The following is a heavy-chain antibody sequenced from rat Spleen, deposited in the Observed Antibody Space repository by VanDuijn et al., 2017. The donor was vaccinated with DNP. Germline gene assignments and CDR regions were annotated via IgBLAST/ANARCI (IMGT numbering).Heavy chain of an antibody. Sequence: EVQLVESGGGLVQPGRSLKLSCAASGFTFSNSGMHWIRQAPTKGLEWVATITTSGGATYYRDSGKGRFTVSRNNAESTLYLQMDSLRSEDTATYYCARPNYGGYEGWFAYWGQGTLVTVSS. D-gene: IGHD1-11*01. CDR3: ARPNYGGYEGWFAY. J-gene: IGHJ3*01. V-gene: IGHV5-19*01. CDR2: ITTSGGAT. CDR1: GFTFSNSG.